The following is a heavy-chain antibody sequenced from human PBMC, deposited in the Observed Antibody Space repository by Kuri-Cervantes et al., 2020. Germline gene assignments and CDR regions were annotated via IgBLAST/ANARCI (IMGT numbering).Heavy chain of an antibody. D-gene: IGHD2-2*01. CDR1: GYTFTSYG. V-gene: IGHV1-69*13. Sequence: SVKVSCKASGYTFTSYGISWVRQAPGQGLEWMGGIIPIFGTANYAQKFQGRVTITADESTSTAYMELSSLRSEDTAVYYCARTLSGYCSSPSWGGDCWFDPWGQGTLVTVSS. J-gene: IGHJ5*02. CDR2: IIPIFGTA. CDR3: ARTLSGYCSSPSWGGDCWFDP.